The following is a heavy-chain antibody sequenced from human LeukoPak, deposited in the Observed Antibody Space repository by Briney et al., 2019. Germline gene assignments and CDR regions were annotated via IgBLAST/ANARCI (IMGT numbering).Heavy chain of an antibody. D-gene: IGHD6-6*01. CDR1: GGTFSSFA. CDR2: IIPLSATA. V-gene: IGHV1-69*13. CDR3: ARQSSSSGYFQH. Sequence: SVKVSCKASGGTFSSFAINWVRQAPGQGLEWIGRIIPLSATANSAQRFQGRVTITADESTNTAYMELSSLRSEDTAVYYCARQSSSSGYFQHWGQGTLVTVSS. J-gene: IGHJ1*01.